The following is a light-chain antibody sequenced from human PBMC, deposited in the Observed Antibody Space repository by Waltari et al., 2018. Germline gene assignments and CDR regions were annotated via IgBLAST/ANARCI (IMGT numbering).Light chain of an antibody. CDR1: KLGDKY. CDR3: QAWDSSTAV. V-gene: IGLV3-1*01. J-gene: IGLJ3*02. CDR2: QET. Sequence: SYELTQPPSVSVSPGQTASITCSGDKLGDKYACWYQQKPGQSPVLVIYQETKRPSGRPERCSGSNSGNTATLTISGTQAMDEADYYCQAWDSSTAVFGGGTKLTVL.